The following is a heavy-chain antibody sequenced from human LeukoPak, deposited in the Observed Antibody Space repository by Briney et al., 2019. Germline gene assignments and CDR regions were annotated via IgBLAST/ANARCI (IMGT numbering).Heavy chain of an antibody. CDR1: GFTFSSYG. D-gene: IGHD3-10*01. CDR2: ISYDGSNK. J-gene: IGHJ4*02. CDR3: VRDISGEKSLDY. V-gene: IGHV3-30*03. Sequence: GRSLRLSCAASGFTFSSYGMHWVRQAPGKGLEWVAVISYDGSNKYYADSVKGRFTISRDNSKNTLYLQMNSLRAENTALYYCVRDISGEKSLDYWGQGTLVTVSS.